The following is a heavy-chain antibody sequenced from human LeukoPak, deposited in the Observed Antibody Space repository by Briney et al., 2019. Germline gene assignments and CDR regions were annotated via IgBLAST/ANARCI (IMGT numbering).Heavy chain of an antibody. CDR1: GDSISSSSYY. CDR2: IFYSGAT. Sequence: PSETLSLTCTVSGDSISSSSYYWGWIRQPPGKGLEWIGTIFYSGATYYNPSLKSRVTISVDTSKKQFSLKLSSVTAADTAVYYCARHVGFITMVRGVINNNWFDPWGQGTLVTVSS. CDR3: ARHVGFITMVRGVINNNWFDP. J-gene: IGHJ5*02. V-gene: IGHV4-39*01. D-gene: IGHD3-10*01.